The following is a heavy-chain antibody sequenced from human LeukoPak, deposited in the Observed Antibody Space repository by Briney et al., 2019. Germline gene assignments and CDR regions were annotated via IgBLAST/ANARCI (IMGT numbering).Heavy chain of an antibody. V-gene: IGHV4-4*07. Sequence: SQTLSLTRSAAAGSLSSYFRRCIRQTPRKGLEWIGRIYTSGSTNYNPSLKSRVTMSVDTSKNQFSLKLSSVTAADTAVYYCARGSTLTEYWGQGTLVTVSS. J-gene: IGHJ4*02. CDR2: IYTSGST. CDR3: ARGSTLTEY. CDR1: AGSLSSYF.